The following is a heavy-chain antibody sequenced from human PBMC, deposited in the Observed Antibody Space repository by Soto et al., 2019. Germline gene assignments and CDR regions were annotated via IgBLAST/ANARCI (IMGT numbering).Heavy chain of an antibody. V-gene: IGHV4-30-4*01. CDR1: GGSMSAGVHY. CDR2: IFDSGST. J-gene: IGHJ4*02. D-gene: IGHD1-20*01. CDR3: ATFPSYNWYYFDY. Sequence: SETLSLTYTVSGGSMSAGVHYWSWIRQPPEKGLEWIGHIFDSGSTYYNPSLKSRLTISVDTSKNQFSLRLSSVPAADPAVYYCATFPSYNWYYFDYWGQGTLVTVAS.